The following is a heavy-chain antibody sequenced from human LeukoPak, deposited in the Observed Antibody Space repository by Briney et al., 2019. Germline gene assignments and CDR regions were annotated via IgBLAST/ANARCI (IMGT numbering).Heavy chain of an antibody. CDR3: ARAGPLYYYDSSGYSTGGYDY. V-gene: IGHV1-69*13. D-gene: IGHD3-22*01. CDR1: GGTFSSYA. J-gene: IGHJ4*02. Sequence: SVKVSCKASGGTFSSYAISWVRQAPGQGLEWMGGIIPIFGTANYAQKFQGRVTITADESTSTVYMELSSLRSEDTAVYYCARAGPLYYYDSSGYSTGGYDYWGQGTLVTVSS. CDR2: IIPIFGTA.